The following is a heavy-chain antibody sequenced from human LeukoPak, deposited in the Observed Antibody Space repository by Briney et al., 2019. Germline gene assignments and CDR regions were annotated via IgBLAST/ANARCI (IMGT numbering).Heavy chain of an antibody. CDR3: ARARYSGYAFSV. Sequence: SETLSLTCAVYGGSFSGYYWSWIRQPPGKGLEWIGEINRSGSTNYNPSLKSRVTISVDTSKNQFSLKLSSVTAADTAVYYCARARYSGYAFSVWGQGTLVTVSS. V-gene: IGHV4-34*01. D-gene: IGHD5-12*01. CDR1: GGSFSGYY. J-gene: IGHJ4*02. CDR2: INRSGST.